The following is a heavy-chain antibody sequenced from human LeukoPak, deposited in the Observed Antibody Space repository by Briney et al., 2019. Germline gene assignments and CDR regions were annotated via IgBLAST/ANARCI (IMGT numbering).Heavy chain of an antibody. CDR3: ARLVVATIGN. J-gene: IGHJ4*02. Sequence: SETLSLTCTVSGGSISSSSYYWGWIRQPPGKGLEWIGSIYYSGSAYYNPSLKSRVTISVDTSKNQFSLKLSSVTAADTAVYYCARLVVATIGNWGQGTLVTVSS. CDR1: GGSISSSSYY. V-gene: IGHV4-39*01. CDR2: IYYSGSA. D-gene: IGHD5-12*01.